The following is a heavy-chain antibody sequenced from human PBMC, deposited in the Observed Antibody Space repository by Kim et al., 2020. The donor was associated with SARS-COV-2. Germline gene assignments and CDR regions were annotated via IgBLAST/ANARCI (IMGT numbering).Heavy chain of an antibody. CDR1: GGSISNHY. D-gene: IGHD3-9*01. CDR3: ARDPPGPDYSFDL. CDR2: IDFIGST. Sequence: SETLSLTCIVSGGSISNHYWSWIRQRPGKRLEWIGYIDFIGSTNSNPSLTSRVTISVDTSKNQFSLKLSSVTAADTAEYCCARDPPGPDYSFDLWGHGTLVTVSS. J-gene: IGHJ4*03. V-gene: IGHV4-59*11.